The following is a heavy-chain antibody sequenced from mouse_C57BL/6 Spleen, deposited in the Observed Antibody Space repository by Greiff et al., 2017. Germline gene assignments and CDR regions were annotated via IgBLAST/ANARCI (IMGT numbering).Heavy chain of an antibody. Sequence: EVQRVESGGGLVQPGGSLSLSCAASGFTFTDYYMSWVRQPPGKALEWLGFIRNKANGYTTEYSASVKGRFTISRDNTQSILYLQMNALGAEDSATYCSARYGRGFAYWGQGTLVTVSA. CDR1: GFTFTDYY. V-gene: IGHV7-3*01. J-gene: IGHJ3*01. CDR3: ARYGRGFAY. CDR2: IRNKANGYTT.